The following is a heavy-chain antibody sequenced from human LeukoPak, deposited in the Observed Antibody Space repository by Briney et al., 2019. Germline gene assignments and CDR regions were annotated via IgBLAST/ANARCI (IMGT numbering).Heavy chain of an antibody. CDR3: ARRQTQYDCFDP. J-gene: IGHJ5*02. CDR2: TYYRSTWYN. Sequence: SQTLSLTCAISGDSVSSNSVTWNWIRQSPSRGLEWPGRTYYRSTWYNDYAVSVRGRITVNPDTSKNQFSLHLNSVTPEDTAVYYCARRQTQYDCFDPWGQGILVTVSS. V-gene: IGHV6-1*01. D-gene: IGHD2-2*01. CDR1: GDSVSSNSVT.